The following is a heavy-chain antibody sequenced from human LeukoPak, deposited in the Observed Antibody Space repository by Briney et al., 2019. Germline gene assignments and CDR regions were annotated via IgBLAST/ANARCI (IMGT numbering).Heavy chain of an antibody. V-gene: IGHV3-53*04. Sequence: KPGGSLRLSCAASGFTVSSNYMSWVRQAPGKGLEWVSDIHSGGSTYYADYVKGRLTISRQNTTKTSYLQMISLRGEDVAAFYCVREEATSWSFDSWGEGILVTVSS. CDR1: GFTVSSNY. CDR3: VREEATSWSFDS. J-gene: IGHJ4*02. CDR2: IHSGGST. D-gene: IGHD2-2*01.